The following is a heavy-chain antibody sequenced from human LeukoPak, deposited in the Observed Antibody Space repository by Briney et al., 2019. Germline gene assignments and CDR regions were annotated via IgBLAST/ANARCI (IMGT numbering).Heavy chain of an antibody. CDR2: IIPIFGTA. D-gene: IGHD5-18*01. CDR1: GSSFSNSD. J-gene: IGHJ6*02. Sequence: SVKVSFKASGSSFSNSDISWVRQAPGQGLEWMGGIIPIFGTANYAQKFQGRVTITADESTSAAYLVLSSLISEDAAAYNCGSGGNRGYSYGNYYYYGMDVWGQGTTVTISS. CDR3: GSGGNRGYSYGNYYYYGMDV. V-gene: IGHV1-69*13.